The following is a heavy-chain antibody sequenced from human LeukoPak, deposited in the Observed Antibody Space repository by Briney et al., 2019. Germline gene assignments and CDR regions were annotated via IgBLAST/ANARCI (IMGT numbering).Heavy chain of an antibody. J-gene: IGHJ4*02. CDR3: ARDIGSSASY. V-gene: IGHV3-53*01. CDR2: IYSGGST. CDR1: GFTVSSIY. D-gene: IGHD1-26*01. Sequence: PGGSLRLSCAASGFTVSSIYMSWVRQAPGKGLEWVSVIYSGGSTYYADSVKGRFTFSRDNSKNTLYLQMNSLRAEDTAVYYCARDIGSSASYWGQGTLVTVSS.